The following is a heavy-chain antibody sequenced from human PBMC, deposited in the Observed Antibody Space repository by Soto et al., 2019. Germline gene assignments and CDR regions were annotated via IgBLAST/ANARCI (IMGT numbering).Heavy chain of an antibody. CDR1: GYTFTSYA. J-gene: IGHJ4*02. V-gene: IGHV1-3*01. Sequence: ASVKVSCKASGYTFTSYAMHCVRQAPGQMLEWMGWINAGNGNTKYSQKFQGRVTITRDTSASTAYMELSSLRSEDTAVYYCARAGSSGYYHELYYFDYWGQGTLVTVSS. D-gene: IGHD3-22*01. CDR2: INAGNGNT. CDR3: ARAGSSGYYHELYYFDY.